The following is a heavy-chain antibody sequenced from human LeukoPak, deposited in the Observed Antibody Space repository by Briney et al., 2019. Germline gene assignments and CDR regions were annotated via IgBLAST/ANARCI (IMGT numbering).Heavy chain of an antibody. CDR3: ARGPYDSSGYYLPYYFDY. J-gene: IGHJ4*02. Sequence: PSETLSLTCAVYGGSFSGYYWSWIRQPPGKGLEWIGEINHSGSTNYNPSLKSRVTISVDTSKNQFSLKLSSVTAADTAVYYCARGPYDSSGYYLPYYFDYWGQGTLVTVSS. CDR1: GGSFSGYY. D-gene: IGHD3-22*01. CDR2: INHSGST. V-gene: IGHV4-34*01.